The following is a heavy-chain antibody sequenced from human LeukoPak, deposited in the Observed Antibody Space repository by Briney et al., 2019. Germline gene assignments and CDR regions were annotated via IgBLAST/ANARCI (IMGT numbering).Heavy chain of an antibody. D-gene: IGHD6-6*01. CDR2: ISWNSGSI. CDR3: AKDAQGGQLVPFDP. Sequence: GGSLRLSCAASGFTFDDYAMHWVRQAPGKGLEWVSGISWNSGSIGYADSVKGRFTISRDNAKNSLYLQMNSLRAEDTALYYCAKDAQGGQLVPFDPWGQGTLVTVSS. V-gene: IGHV3-9*01. CDR1: GFTFDDYA. J-gene: IGHJ5*02.